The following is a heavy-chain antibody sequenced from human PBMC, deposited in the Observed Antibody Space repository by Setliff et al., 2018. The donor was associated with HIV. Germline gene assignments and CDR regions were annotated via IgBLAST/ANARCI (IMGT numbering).Heavy chain of an antibody. J-gene: IGHJ4*02. D-gene: IGHD6-13*01. V-gene: IGHV4-30-4*08. CDR2: IYDSEST. CDR1: GGSISSGDYY. CDR3: ARESPSSSWFYFDF. Sequence: SETLSLTCTVSGGSISSGDYYWSWIRQPPGKGLEWIGNIYDSESTYYNPSHKSRVTISVDTSKNQFSLKFGSVTAADTAVYYCARESPSSSWFYFDFWGQGTLVTVSS.